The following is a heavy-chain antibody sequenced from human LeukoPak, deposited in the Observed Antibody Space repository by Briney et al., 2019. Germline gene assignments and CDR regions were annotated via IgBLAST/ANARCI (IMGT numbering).Heavy chain of an antibody. CDR1: GFTFSSYA. Sequence: GGSLRLSCAASGFTFSSYAMHWVRQAPGKGLEWVAVISYDGSNKYYADSVKGRFTISRDNSKNTLYLQMNSLRAEDTAVYYCARKGGSSSFLVYWGQGTLVTVSS. V-gene: IGHV3-30-3*01. CDR2: ISYDGSNK. CDR3: ARKGGSSSFLVY. D-gene: IGHD6-13*01. J-gene: IGHJ4*02.